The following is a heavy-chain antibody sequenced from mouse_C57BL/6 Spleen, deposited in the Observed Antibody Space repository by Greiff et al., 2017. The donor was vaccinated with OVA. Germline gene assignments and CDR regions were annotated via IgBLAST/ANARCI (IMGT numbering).Heavy chain of an antibody. CDR2: IFPGSGST. V-gene: IGHV1-75*01. CDR1: GYTFTDYY. Sequence: VQLVESGPELVKPGASVKISCKASGYTFTDYYINWVKQRPGQGLEWIGWIFPGSGSTYYNEKFKGKATLTVDKSSSTAYMLVSSLTSEDSAVYFCARSRSNYTAWLAYWGQGTLVTVSA. J-gene: IGHJ3*01. CDR3: ARSRSNYTAWLAY. D-gene: IGHD2-5*01.